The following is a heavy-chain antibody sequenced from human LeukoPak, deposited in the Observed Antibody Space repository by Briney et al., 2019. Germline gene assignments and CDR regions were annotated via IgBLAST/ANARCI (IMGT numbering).Heavy chain of an antibody. Sequence: SETLSLTCAVYGGSFSGYYWCWIRQPPGKGLEWIGQINHSGSTNYNPSLKSRVTISVDTSKNQFSLKLSSVTAADTAVYYCARQFGAGYSSSWYLGFSWFDPWGQGTLVTVSS. J-gene: IGHJ5*02. V-gene: IGHV4-34*01. CDR1: GGSFSGYY. CDR2: INHSGST. CDR3: ARQFGAGYSSSWYLGFSWFDP. D-gene: IGHD6-13*01.